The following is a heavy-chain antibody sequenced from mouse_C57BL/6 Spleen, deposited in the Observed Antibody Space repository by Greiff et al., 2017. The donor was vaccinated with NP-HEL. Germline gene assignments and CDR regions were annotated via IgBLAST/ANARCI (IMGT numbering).Heavy chain of an antibody. CDR3: ASSRTGTDFDY. CDR1: GFTFSDYG. J-gene: IGHJ2*01. CDR2: ISSGRSTI. V-gene: IGHV5-17*01. Sequence: DVKLVESGGGLVKPGGSLKLSCAASGFTFSDYGMHWVRQAPEKGLEWVAYISSGRSTIYYADTVKGRFTISRDNAKNTLFLQMTSLRSEDTAMYYCASSRTGTDFDYWGQGTTLTVSS. D-gene: IGHD4-1*01.